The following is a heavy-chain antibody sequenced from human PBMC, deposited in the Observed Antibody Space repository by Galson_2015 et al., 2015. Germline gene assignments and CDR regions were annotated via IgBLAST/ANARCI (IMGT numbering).Heavy chain of an antibody. D-gene: IGHD3-3*01. CDR1: GYTFTSYD. V-gene: IGHV1-8*01. CDR3: AGAVGNYDFWSGYYLRDYYYYGMDV. CDR2: MNPNRGNT. Sequence: SVKVSCKASGYTFTSYDINWVRQATGQGLEWMGWMNPNRGNTGYAQKFQGRVTMTRNTSISTAYMELSSLRSEDTAVYYCAGAVGNYDFWSGYYLRDYYYYGMDVWGQGTTVTVSS. J-gene: IGHJ6*02.